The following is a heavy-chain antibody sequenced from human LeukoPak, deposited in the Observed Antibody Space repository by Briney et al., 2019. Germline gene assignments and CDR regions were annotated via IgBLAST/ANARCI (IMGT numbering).Heavy chain of an antibody. D-gene: IGHD3-22*01. Sequence: GGSLRLSCAASGFTFSSYAMSWVRQAPGKGLEWVSAISGSGGSTYYADSVKGRFTISRDNSKNTLYLQMNSLRAEDTAVYYCAKSWGLGCYYDSSGYLYYFDYWGQGTLVTVSS. CDR2: ISGSGGST. J-gene: IGHJ4*02. CDR1: GFTFSSYA. V-gene: IGHV3-23*01. CDR3: AKSWGLGCYYDSSGYLYYFDY.